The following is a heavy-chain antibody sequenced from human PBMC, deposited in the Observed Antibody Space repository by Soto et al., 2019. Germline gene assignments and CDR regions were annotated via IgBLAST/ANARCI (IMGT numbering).Heavy chain of an antibody. CDR1: EYTVSGYS. D-gene: IGHD1-7*01. V-gene: IGHV3-33*01. CDR2: IWYDGSNK. Sequence: GGALILPCEQSEYTVSGYSMHSVRPAPGKGLEWVAVIWYDGSNKYYADSVKGRVTISRDNAKNSLYLQMNSLRAEDTAVYYGARELQLTGTTNKWFDPWGQGILVTVS. J-gene: IGHJ5*02. CDR3: ARELQLTGTTNKWFDP.